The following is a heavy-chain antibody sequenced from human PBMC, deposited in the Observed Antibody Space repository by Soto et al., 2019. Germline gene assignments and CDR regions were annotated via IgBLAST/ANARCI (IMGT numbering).Heavy chain of an antibody. CDR3: VKDIAAAGTGYFQH. CDR2: ISSNGGST. J-gene: IGHJ1*01. D-gene: IGHD6-13*01. Sequence: GSLIRACSASGCTFSSYAMHWVREAPGKGLEYVSAISSNGGSTYYADSVKGRFTISRDNSKNTLYLQMSSLRAEDTAVYYCVKDIAAAGTGYFQHWGQGTLVTVYS. V-gene: IGHV3-64D*06. CDR1: GCTFSSYA.